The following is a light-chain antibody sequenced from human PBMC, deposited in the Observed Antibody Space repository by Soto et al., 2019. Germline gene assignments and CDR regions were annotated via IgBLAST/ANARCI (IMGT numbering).Light chain of an antibody. V-gene: IGLV2-14*01. CDR3: RSYTSSSTLYV. J-gene: IGLJ1*01. Sequence: QSALTQPASVSGSPGQSITISCTGTSGDVGGYNYVSWYQQHPGKAPKLMIYEVSNRPSGVSNRFSGSKSGNTASLTISGLQAEDEADYYCRSYTSSSTLYVFGTGTKLTVL. CDR1: SGDVGGYNY. CDR2: EVS.